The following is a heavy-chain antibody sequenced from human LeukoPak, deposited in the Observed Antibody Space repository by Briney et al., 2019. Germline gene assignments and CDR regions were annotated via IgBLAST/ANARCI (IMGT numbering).Heavy chain of an antibody. D-gene: IGHD2-15*01. Sequence: PSETLSLTCTVSGGSVSSYYWSWIRQPPGKGLEWIGYIYYSGSTNYNPSLKSRVTISVDTSKNQFSLKLSSVTAADTAVYYCARGVGGDTDFDYWGQGTLVTVSS. V-gene: IGHV4-59*02. CDR3: ARGVGGDTDFDY. CDR2: IYYSGST. J-gene: IGHJ4*02. CDR1: GGSVSSYY.